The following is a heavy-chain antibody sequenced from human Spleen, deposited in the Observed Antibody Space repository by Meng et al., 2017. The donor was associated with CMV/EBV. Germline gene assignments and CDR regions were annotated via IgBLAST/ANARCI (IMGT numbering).Heavy chain of an antibody. CDR3: ARGTWTFDY. CDR1: DGDLSEYY. CDR2: INHSGST. D-gene: IGHD3/OR15-3a*01. J-gene: IGHJ4*02. Sequence: LSVTGTGYDGDLSEYYWGWRRQHQKKGLEWIGEINHSGSTNYKPSLKSRVTISVDTSKNQFSLNMTSVTAADTAVYYCARGTWTFDYWGQGTLVTVSS. V-gene: IGHV4-34*01.